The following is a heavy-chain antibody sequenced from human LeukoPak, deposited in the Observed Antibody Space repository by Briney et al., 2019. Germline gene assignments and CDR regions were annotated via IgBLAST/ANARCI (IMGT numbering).Heavy chain of an antibody. J-gene: IGHJ3*02. CDR3: ARGALGAFDI. CDR1: GESFSGYY. V-gene: IGHV4-34*01. CDR2: INHSGRT. Sequence: KTSETLSLTCAVYGESFSGYYWSWMRQPPGKGLEWIGEINHSGRTNYNPSLKSRVTISLDTSKNQFSLKLSSVTAADTAVYYCARGALGAFDIWGQGTMVTVS.